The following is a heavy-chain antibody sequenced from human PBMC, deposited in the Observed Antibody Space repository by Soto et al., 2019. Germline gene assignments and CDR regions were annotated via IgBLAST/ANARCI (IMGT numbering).Heavy chain of an antibody. CDR3: ARDSKFTGYYGINYYYYXMAV. CDR2: ISSSSSYI. Sequence: PGGSLRLACAASGFTFSSYSMNWVRQAPGKGLEWVSSISSSSSYIYYADSVKGRFTISRDNAKNSLYLQMNSLRAEDTAVYYCARDSKFTGYYGINYYYYXMAVWAKGTTVTVSS. J-gene: IGHJ6*03. V-gene: IGHV3-21*01. CDR1: GFTFSSYS. D-gene: IGHD3-9*01.